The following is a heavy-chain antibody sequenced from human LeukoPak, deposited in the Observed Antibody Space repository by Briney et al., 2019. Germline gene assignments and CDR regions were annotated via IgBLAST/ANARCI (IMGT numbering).Heavy chain of an antibody. CDR1: GFTLRSYA. CDR2: ISYDGNNQ. CDR3: ARAAVPGTFDY. Sequence: GGSLRLSCAASGFTLRSYAMHWVRQAPGKGLEWVALISYDGNNQYYADSVKGRFTISRDNSKNSLYLQMNTLRVEDTAVYYCARAAVPGTFDYWGQGTLVTVSS. D-gene: IGHD6-19*01. J-gene: IGHJ4*02. V-gene: IGHV3-30-3*01.